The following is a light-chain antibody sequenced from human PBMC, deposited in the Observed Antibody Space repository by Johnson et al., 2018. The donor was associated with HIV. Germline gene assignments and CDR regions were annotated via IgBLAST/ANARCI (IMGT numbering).Light chain of an antibody. CDR3: GTWDSSLSIFV. Sequence: QSVLTQPPSVSAAPGQKVTISCSGSSSNIGNNYVSWYQQLPGTAPKLLIYDNNKRPFGILDRLPGSKAGSSATMGIVGLQHGDAAEYYCGTWDSSLSIFVFGTRTKVTVL. CDR1: SSNIGNNY. J-gene: IGLJ1*01. V-gene: IGLV1-51*01. CDR2: DNN.